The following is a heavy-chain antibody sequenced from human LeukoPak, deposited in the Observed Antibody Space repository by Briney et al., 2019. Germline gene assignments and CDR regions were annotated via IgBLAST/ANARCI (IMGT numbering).Heavy chain of an antibody. Sequence: GGSLRLSCAASGFTFSSYEMNWVRQAPGKGLEWVSYISSSGSTIYYADSVKGRFTISRDNAKNSLYLQMNSLRAEDTAVYYCARGTAAGLFDYWGQGTLVTVSS. CDR2: ISSSGSTI. CDR3: ARGTAAGLFDY. D-gene: IGHD6-13*01. CDR1: GFTFSSYE. J-gene: IGHJ4*02. V-gene: IGHV3-48*03.